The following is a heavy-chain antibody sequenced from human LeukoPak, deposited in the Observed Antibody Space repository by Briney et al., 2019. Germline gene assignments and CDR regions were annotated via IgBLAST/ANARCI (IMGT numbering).Heavy chain of an antibody. Sequence: ASVKVSCKAPEYIFTNFDIHWVRQATGQGLEWMGRMNTDSGKTGYAQKFQGRVTMTRNTSTNTAYMEVSSLRSGETAVYYCASDGRGRAFDYWGQGSRVTVSS. CDR2: MNTDSGKT. V-gene: IGHV1-8*01. CDR3: ASDGRGRAFDY. J-gene: IGHJ4*02. D-gene: IGHD3-16*01. CDR1: EYIFTNFD.